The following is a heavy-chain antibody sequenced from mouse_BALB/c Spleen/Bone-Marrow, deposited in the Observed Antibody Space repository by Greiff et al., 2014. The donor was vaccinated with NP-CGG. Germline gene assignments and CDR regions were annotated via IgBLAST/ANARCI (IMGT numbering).Heavy chain of an antibody. CDR2: IYPGDGDT. J-gene: IGHJ2*01. CDR1: GFAFSSYW. V-gene: IGHV1-80*01. D-gene: IGHD4-1*01. CDR3: ARGVRLTGYYLDY. Sequence: VQLQQSGAELVRPGSSVKLSCKASGFAFSSYWMNWVKQRPGQGLEWIGQIYPGDGDTNYNGNFKTKAALTTDKSSTTAYMQLSSLASEDAAVYSCARGVRLTGYYLDYWGQGTTLTVSS.